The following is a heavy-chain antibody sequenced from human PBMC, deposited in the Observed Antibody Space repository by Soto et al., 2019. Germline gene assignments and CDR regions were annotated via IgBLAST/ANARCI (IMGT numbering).Heavy chain of an antibody. Sequence: ASVKVSCKVSGYTLTELSMHWVRQAPGKGLEWMGGFDPEDGETIYAQKFQGRVTMTEDTSTDTAYMELSSLRSEDTAVYYCATDTAVAGSFSFDYWGQGTLVTVSS. CDR3: ATDTAVAGSFSFDY. D-gene: IGHD6-19*01. CDR1: GYTLTELS. J-gene: IGHJ4*02. CDR2: FDPEDGET. V-gene: IGHV1-24*01.